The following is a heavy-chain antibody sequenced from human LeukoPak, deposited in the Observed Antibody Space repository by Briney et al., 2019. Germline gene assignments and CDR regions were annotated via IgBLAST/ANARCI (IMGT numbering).Heavy chain of an antibody. CDR2: ISYDGSNK. CDR3: AREVHYYDSSGYYSRVDAFDI. J-gene: IGHJ3*02. V-gene: IGHV3-30-3*01. Sequence: GGSLRLSCAASGFTFSSYVMHWVRQAPGKGLEWVAVISYDGSNKYYADSVKGRFTISRDNSKNTLYLQMNSLRAEDTAVYYCAREVHYYDSSGYYSRVDAFDIWGQGTMVTVSS. CDR1: GFTFSSYV. D-gene: IGHD3-22*01.